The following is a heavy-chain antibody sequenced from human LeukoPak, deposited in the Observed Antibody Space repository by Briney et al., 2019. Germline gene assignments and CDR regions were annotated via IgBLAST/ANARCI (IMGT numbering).Heavy chain of an antibody. J-gene: IGHJ4*02. CDR2: INPDSGGT. CDR3: ARGWTDFDY. CDR1: GYTFTAYY. V-gene: IGHV1-2*02. Sequence: ASVKVSCKASGYTFTAYYMHWVRQAPGQGLEWMGWINPDSGGTNYAQKFQGRVTMTRDTSINTAYMELSRLSSDDTAVYYCARGWTDFDYWGQGTLVTVSS. D-gene: IGHD3/OR15-3a*01.